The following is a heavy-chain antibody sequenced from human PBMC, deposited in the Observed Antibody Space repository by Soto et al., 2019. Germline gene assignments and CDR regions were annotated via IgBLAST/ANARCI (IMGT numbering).Heavy chain of an antibody. Sequence: QVQLQQWGAELLKPSETLSLTCAVYGESFSGYYWTWIRQPPGEGLEWIGEVDRSGSTNYNPSLKRRVTLSADPSMHQFSLKLASLTAADAAVYYCARAAITGHPVAGHPPTCQPLDYWGQGTLVTVSS. J-gene: IGHJ4*02. CDR3: ARAAITGHPVAGHPPTCQPLDY. V-gene: IGHV4-34*01. CDR1: GESFSGYY. CDR2: VDRSGST.